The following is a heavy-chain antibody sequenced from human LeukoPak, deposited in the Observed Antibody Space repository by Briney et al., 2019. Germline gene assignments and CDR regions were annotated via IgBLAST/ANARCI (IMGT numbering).Heavy chain of an antibody. CDR3: TRGELIADAFDI. Sequence: GRSLRLSCTASGFLFGVYAMSWVRQAPGKAVEWGGFIRSKAYGGTTEYAASVKGRFTISRDDSKSIAYLQMNSLKTEDTAVYYCTRGELIADAFDIWGQGTMVTVSS. J-gene: IGHJ3*02. D-gene: IGHD1-7*01. CDR2: IRSKAYGGTT. CDR1: GFLFGVYA. V-gene: IGHV3-49*04.